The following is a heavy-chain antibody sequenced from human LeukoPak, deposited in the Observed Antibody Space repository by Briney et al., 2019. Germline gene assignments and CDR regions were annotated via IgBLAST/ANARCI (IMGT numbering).Heavy chain of an antibody. Sequence: AASVKVSCKAPGYTFTNYALHWVRQAPGQSLEWMGWTNGATGNTRFSQDFQGRLTITIDTSASTGYVELSSLRSEDTAVYYCARSPGGNARTWLDYWGQGTLVTVSS. D-gene: IGHD4-23*01. CDR2: TNGATGNT. CDR3: ARSPGGNARTWLDY. CDR1: GYTFTNYA. V-gene: IGHV1-3*02. J-gene: IGHJ4*02.